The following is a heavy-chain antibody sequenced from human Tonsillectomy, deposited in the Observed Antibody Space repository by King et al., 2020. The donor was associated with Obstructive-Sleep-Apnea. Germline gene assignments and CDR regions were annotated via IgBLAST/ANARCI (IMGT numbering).Heavy chain of an antibody. D-gene: IGHD6-19*01. CDR1: GYSFNRYW. CDR2: IYPGDSNT. J-gene: IGHJ4*02. Sequence: QLVQSGAEVKKPGESLKISCKGSGYSFNRYWNGGVRQMPVNVLEWMGIIYPGDSNTRYSPSFQGQVTFSADKSISTAYLQWSSLKASDTAMYYCAKADYSSGWSTFDFWGQGTLVTVSS. CDR3: AKADYSSGWSTFDF. V-gene: IGHV5-51*01.